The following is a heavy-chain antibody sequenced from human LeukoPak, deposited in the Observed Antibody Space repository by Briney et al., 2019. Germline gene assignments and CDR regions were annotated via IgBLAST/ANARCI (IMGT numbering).Heavy chain of an antibody. CDR1: GGSFSGYY. D-gene: IGHD3-10*01. V-gene: IGHV4-34*01. J-gene: IGHJ5*02. Sequence: NPSETLSLTCAVYGGSFSGYYWSWIRQPPGKGLEWIGEINHSGSTNYNPSLKSRVTISVDTSKNQFSLKLSSVTAADTAVYYCARGGELLWFGESRPFDPWGQGTLVTVSS. CDR2: INHSGST. CDR3: ARGGELLWFGESRPFDP.